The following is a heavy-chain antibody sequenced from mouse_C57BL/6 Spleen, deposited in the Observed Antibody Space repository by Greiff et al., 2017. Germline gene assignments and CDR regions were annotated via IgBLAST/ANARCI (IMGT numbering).Heavy chain of an antibody. Sequence: QVQLQQSGAELVKPGASVKISCKASGYAFSSYWMNWVKQRPGKGLEWIGQIYPGGGDTNYNGKFKGKATLTGDKSSSTAYMQLSSLTSEGSAVYLCARAGICYNYDGDDWGQGTTLTVSA. CDR1: GYAFSSYW. J-gene: IGHJ2*01. CDR3: ARAGICYNYDGDD. V-gene: IGHV1-80*01. D-gene: IGHD2-4*01. CDR2: IYPGGGDT.